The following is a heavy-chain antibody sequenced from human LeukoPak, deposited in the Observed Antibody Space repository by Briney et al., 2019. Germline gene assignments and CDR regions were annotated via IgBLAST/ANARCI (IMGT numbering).Heavy chain of an antibody. V-gene: IGHV1-2*02. D-gene: IGHD3-10*01. CDR1: GYTFTGYY. CDR2: INPNSGGT. J-gene: IGHJ4*02. Sequence: ASVKVSCKASGYTFTGYYMHWVRQAPGQGLEWMGWINPNSGGTNYAQKFQGRVTMTRDTSISTAYMELSRLRSDDTAVYYCARFYYGSGSYYARYFDYWGQGTLVTVSS. CDR3: ARFYYGSGSYYARYFDY.